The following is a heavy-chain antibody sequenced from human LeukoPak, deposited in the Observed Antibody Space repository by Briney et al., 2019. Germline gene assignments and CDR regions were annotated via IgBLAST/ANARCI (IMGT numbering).Heavy chain of an antibody. D-gene: IGHD3-22*01. Sequence: GGSLRLSCAASGFTFSSYAMHWVRQAPGKGLEWVAVISHDGSNKYYADSVKGQFTISRDNSKNTLYLQMNSLRAEDTAVYYCARDGDTYYYDSSGYLYWGQGTLVTVSS. CDR3: ARDGDTYYYDSSGYLY. J-gene: IGHJ4*02. V-gene: IGHV3-30-3*01. CDR2: ISHDGSNK. CDR1: GFTFSSYA.